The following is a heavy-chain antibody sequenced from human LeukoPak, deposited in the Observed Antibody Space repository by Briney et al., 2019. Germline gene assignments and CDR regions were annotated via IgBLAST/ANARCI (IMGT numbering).Heavy chain of an antibody. CDR1: GFTFSSYW. J-gene: IGHJ4*02. CDR3: ARDSEGAYYFDY. V-gene: IGHV3-33*08. D-gene: IGHD1-26*01. CDR2: IWYDGSNK. Sequence: GGSLRLSCAASGFTFSSYWMSWVRQAPGKGLEWVAVIWYDGSNKYYADSVKGRFTISRDNSKNTLYLQMNSLRAEDTAVYYCARDSEGAYYFDYWGQGTLVTVSS.